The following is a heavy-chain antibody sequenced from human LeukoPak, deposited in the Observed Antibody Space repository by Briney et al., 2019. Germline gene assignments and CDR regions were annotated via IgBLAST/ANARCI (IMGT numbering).Heavy chain of an antibody. D-gene: IGHD2-15*01. CDR3: AKSLGYCSGGSCYSDY. Sequence: GGSLRLSCAAXGFTFSSYAMSWVRQAPGKGLEWVSAISGSGGSTYYADSVKGRFTISRDNSKNTLYLQLNSLRAEDTAVYYCAKSLGYCSGGSCYSDYWGQGTLVTVSS. J-gene: IGHJ4*02. CDR1: GFTFSSYA. V-gene: IGHV3-23*01. CDR2: ISGSGGST.